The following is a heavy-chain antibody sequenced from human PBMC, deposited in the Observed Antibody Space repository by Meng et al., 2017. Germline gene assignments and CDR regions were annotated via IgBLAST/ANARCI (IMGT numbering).Heavy chain of an antibody. CDR2: ISYDGSNK. CDR3: ASMGY. J-gene: IGHJ4*02. V-gene: IGHV3-30*01. D-gene: IGHD3-10*01. Sequence: QVQLVGSWGGVVQPGRSLRLSCAASGFTFSSYAMHWVRQAPGKGLEWVAVISYDGSNKYYADSVKGRFTISRDNSKSTLYLQMNSLRAEDTAVYYCASMGYWGQGTLVTASS. CDR1: GFTFSSYA.